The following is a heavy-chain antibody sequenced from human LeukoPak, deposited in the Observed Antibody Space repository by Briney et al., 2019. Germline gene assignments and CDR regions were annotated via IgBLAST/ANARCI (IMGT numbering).Heavy chain of an antibody. Sequence: ASVKVSCKASGYTFTNYPMIWVRQAPGQGLECMGWINTNTGNPTYAQGFTGRFVFSLDTSVSTTYLQIIGLKADDSAIYYCARGGYSRGQGSPFDYWGQGTLVTVSS. CDR1: GYTFTNYP. CDR3: ARGGYSRGQGSPFDY. CDR2: INTNTGNP. D-gene: IGHD6-19*01. V-gene: IGHV7-4-1*02. J-gene: IGHJ4*02.